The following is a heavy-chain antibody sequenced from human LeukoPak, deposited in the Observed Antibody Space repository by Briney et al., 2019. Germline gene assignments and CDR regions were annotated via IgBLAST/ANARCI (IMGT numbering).Heavy chain of an antibody. V-gene: IGHV3-23*01. J-gene: IGHJ4*02. CDR2: ISGSGGST. CDR1: GFTFSSYA. D-gene: IGHD3-3*01. CDR3: AKEYYDFWSGYPCLLDY. Sequence: QPGGSLRLSCAASGFTFSSYAMSWVRQAPGKGLEWVSAISGSGGSTYYADSVKGRFTISRDNSKNTLYLQMNSLRAEDTAVYYCAKEYYDFWSGYPCLLDYWGQGTLVTVSS.